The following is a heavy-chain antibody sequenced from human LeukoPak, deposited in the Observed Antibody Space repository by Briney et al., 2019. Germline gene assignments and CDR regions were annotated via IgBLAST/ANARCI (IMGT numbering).Heavy chain of an antibody. CDR2: ISYDGSNK. CDR3: ATVVPAAYSYYYYGMDV. CDR1: GFTFSSYG. J-gene: IGHJ6*02. Sequence: GGSLRLSCAASGFTFSSYGMHWVRQAPGKGLEWVAVISYDGSNKYYADSVKGRFTISRDNSKNTLYLQMNSLRAEDTAVYYCATVVPAAYSYYYYGMDVWGQGTTVTVSS. D-gene: IGHD2-2*01. V-gene: IGHV3-30*03.